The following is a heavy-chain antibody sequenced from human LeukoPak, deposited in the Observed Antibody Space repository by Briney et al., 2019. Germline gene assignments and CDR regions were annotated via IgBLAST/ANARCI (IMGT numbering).Heavy chain of an antibody. V-gene: IGHV3-48*02. J-gene: IGHJ4*02. CDR3: ATDQVVGATNRLYY. Sequence: GGSLRLSCAASGFAFSSSQVKGGRQALGEGLEWVSYISASSSIIYYADSVKGRFTISRNNAKNSLYLQMSSLRDEDTAVYYCATDQVVGATNRLYYWGQGTLVTVSS. CDR2: ISASSSII. D-gene: IGHD1-26*01. CDR1: GFAFSSSQ.